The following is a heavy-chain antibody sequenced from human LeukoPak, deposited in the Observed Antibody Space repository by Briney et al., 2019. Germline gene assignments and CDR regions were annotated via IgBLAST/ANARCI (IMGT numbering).Heavy chain of an antibody. CDR2: ITSSGSTI. Sequence: GGSLRLSCEASGFTFSHCYMSWIRQAPGKGLEWVSYITSSGSTIYYADSVKGRFTISRDNAKNSLYLDMNSLRVEDTAVYYCARGDGDPPTLGYCTSTSCDFDFWGQGTLVTVSS. V-gene: IGHV3-11*04. CDR3: ARGDGDPPTLGYCTSTSCDFDF. D-gene: IGHD2-2*01. J-gene: IGHJ4*02. CDR1: GFTFSHCY.